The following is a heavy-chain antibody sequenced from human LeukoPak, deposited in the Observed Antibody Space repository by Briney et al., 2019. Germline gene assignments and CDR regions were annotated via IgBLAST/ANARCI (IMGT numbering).Heavy chain of an antibody. Sequence: GASVKVSCKASGGSFSNFGISWVRQAPGQGLEWMGGIIPIFGTANYAQKFQGRVTITADESTSTAYMELSSLRSEDTAVYYCARAVGYYDSSGYCFQHWGQGTLVTVSS. CDR1: GGSFSNFG. CDR3: ARAVGYYDSSGYCFQH. CDR2: IIPIFGTA. J-gene: IGHJ1*01. D-gene: IGHD3-22*01. V-gene: IGHV1-69*13.